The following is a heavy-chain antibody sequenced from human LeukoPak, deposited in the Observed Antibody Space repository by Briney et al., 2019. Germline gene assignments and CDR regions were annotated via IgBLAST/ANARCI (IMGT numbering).Heavy chain of an antibody. CDR3: AKDSRGSDPDDY. D-gene: IGHD3-10*01. CDR2: ISGSGGST. V-gene: IGHV3-23*01. Sequence: SAISGSGGSTYYAASVKGRFTISRDNSKNTLYLQMNSLRAEDTAVYYCAKDSRGSDPDDYWGQGTLVTVSS. J-gene: IGHJ4*02.